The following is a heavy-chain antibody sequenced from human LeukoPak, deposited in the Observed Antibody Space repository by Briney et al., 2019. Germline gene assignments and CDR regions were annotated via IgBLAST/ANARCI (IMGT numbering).Heavy chain of an antibody. V-gene: IGHV4-34*01. D-gene: IGHD1-14*01. J-gene: IGHJ6*03. CDR3: ATTSYYYMDV. Sequence: SETLSLTCAVYGGSFSGYYWSWIRQPPGKGLEWIGEINHSGSTNYNPSLKSRVTISVDTSKNQFSLKLSSVTAADTAVYYCATTSYYYMDVWGTGTTVTVSS. CDR1: GGSFSGYY. CDR2: INHSGST.